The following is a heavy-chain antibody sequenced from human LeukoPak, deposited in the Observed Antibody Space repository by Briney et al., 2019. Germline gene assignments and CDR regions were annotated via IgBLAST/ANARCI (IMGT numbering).Heavy chain of an antibody. CDR3: ARGKTSSSAYFDY. CDR2: IYYSGST. D-gene: IGHD6-6*01. Sequence: SETLSLTCTVSGGSISSYYWSWIRQPPGKGLEWIGYIYYSGSTNYNPSLKSRVTISVDTSKNQFSLKLSSVTAADTAVYYCARGKTSSSAYFDYWGQGTLVTVSS. CDR1: GGSISSYY. V-gene: IGHV4-59*01. J-gene: IGHJ4*02.